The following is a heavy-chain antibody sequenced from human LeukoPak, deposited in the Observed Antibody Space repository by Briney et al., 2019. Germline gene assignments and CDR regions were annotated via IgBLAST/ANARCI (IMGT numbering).Heavy chain of an antibody. J-gene: IGHJ6*02. CDR1: GFTFSSYS. V-gene: IGHV3-21*01. Sequence: GSLRLSCAASGFTFSSYSMNWVRQAPGKGLEWVSSISSSSSYIYYADSVKGRFTISRDNAKNSLYLQMNSLRAEDAAVYYCAMSNYYDSSGYYYYYYGMDVWGHGTTVTVSS. CDR3: AMSNYYDSSGYYYYYYGMDV. D-gene: IGHD3-22*01. CDR2: ISSSSSYI.